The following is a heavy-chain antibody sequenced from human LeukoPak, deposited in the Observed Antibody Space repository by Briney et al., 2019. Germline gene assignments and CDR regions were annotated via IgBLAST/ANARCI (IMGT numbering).Heavy chain of an antibody. CDR1: GFTFTTYW. CDR2: IKQDGSEK. J-gene: IGHJ4*02. D-gene: IGHD2-15*01. V-gene: IGHV3-7*01. Sequence: GGSLRLSCAASGFTFTTYWMSGVRQAPGKGLEWVANIKQDGSEKYYVDSVKGRFTISRDNAKNSLFLQMNSLRAEDTAVYYCAREDYCSGGSCQLDYWGQGTLVTVSS. CDR3: AREDYCSGGSCQLDY.